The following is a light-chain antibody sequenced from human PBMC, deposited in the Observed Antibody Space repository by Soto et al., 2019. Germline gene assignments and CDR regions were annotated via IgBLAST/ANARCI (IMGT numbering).Light chain of an antibody. CDR1: SSNIGSHS. J-gene: IGLJ3*02. V-gene: IGLV1-44*01. CDR2: RSS. Sequence: QSVLTQPPSASGTPGQRITISCSGSSSNIGSHSVNWYQQLPGTAPKLLIYRSSQRPSGVPDRFSGSKSGTSASLAISGLQSGDEADYYCALWDDSLNGPVFGGGPKLTVL. CDR3: ALWDDSLNGPV.